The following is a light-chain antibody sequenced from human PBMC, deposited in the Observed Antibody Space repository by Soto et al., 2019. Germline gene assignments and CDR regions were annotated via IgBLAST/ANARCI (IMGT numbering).Light chain of an antibody. CDR1: QSVSSY. CDR2: HAS. Sequence: EIVLTQSPATLSLSPGERATLSCRASQSVSSYLAWYQQKPGQAPRLLIYHASTRATGIPARFSGSGSGTDFTLTISSLEPEHFAVYYCQQRSNWLITFGQGTRLEIK. J-gene: IGKJ5*01. V-gene: IGKV3-11*01. CDR3: QQRSNWLIT.